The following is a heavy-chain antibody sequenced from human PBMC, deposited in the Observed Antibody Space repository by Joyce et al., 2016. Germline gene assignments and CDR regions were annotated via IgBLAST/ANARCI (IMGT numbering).Heavy chain of an antibody. V-gene: IGHV3-48*02. CDR1: GFSFSDYG. CDR3: ARGGGGFDT. Sequence: EVQLVESGGGLVQPGGSLRLSCGGSGFSFSDYGMTWVRQGPGKGVEWVAYINGNSGIIYYADSGKGRFIVSRDNAKNSLFLQMNSLRDEDTAVFYCARGGGGFDTWGQGILVTVSS. CDR2: INGNSGII. J-gene: IGHJ5*02.